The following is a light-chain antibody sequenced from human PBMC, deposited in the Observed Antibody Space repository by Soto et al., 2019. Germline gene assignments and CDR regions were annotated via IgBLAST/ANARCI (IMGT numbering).Light chain of an antibody. Sequence: QSVLTQPASVSGSPGQSITISCTGTSSDIGASKYVSWYQHHPGEVPKVMIYDVSDRPSGISDRFSGSKSGNTASLTISGLQAEDEADYYCCAYTNKHHYVFGTGTKVTVL. V-gene: IGLV2-14*01. CDR1: SSDIGASKY. CDR2: DVS. J-gene: IGLJ1*01. CDR3: CAYTNKHHYV.